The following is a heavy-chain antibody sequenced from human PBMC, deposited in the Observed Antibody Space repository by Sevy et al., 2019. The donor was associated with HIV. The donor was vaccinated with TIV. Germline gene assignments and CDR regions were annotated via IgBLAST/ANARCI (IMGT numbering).Heavy chain of an antibody. D-gene: IGHD2-15*01. V-gene: IGHV3-33*01. Sequence: GGSLRLSCKASGFIFSRYGVHWVRQAPGKGLEWVASIFNDGKTKYYGDSVKGRFTISRDDSKNTLYLQMDSLRAEDTAVYYCARDLFSGGNAVYGYWGQGTLVTVSS. CDR1: GFIFSRYG. CDR3: ARDLFSGGNAVYGY. J-gene: IGHJ4*02. CDR2: IFNDGKTK.